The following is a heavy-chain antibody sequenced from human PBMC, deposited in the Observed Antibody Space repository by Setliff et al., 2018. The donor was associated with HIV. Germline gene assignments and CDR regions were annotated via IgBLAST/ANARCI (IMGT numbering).Heavy chain of an antibody. CDR2: IYSGGSST. V-gene: IGHV3-23*03. J-gene: IGHJ4*02. CDR1: GFTFSSYA. CDR3: ARGHYSGPSG. D-gene: IGHD6-6*01. Sequence: LRLSCAASGFTFSSYAMTWVRQAPGKGLEWVSVIYSGGSSTYYADSVKGRFTISRDNSKNTVYLEMNSLRAEDTAVYYCARGHYSGPSGWGQGALVTVSS.